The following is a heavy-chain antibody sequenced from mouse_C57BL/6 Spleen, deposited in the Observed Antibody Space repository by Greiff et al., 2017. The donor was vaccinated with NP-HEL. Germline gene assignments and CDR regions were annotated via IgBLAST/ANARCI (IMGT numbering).Heavy chain of an antibody. CDR3: ARNTPMVTTWYFDV. J-gene: IGHJ1*03. CDR1: GFSLTSYA. CDR2: IWTGGGT. V-gene: IGHV2-9-1*01. Sequence: VKVVESGPGLVAPSQSLSITCTVSGFSLTSYAISWVRQPPGKGLEWLGVIWTGGGTNYNSALKSRLSISKDNSKSQVFLKMNSLQTDDTARYYCARNTPMVTTWYFDVWGTGTTVTVSS. D-gene: IGHD2-2*01.